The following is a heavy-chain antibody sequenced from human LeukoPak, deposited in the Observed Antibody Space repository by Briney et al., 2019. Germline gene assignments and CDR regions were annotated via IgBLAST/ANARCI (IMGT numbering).Heavy chain of an antibody. CDR3: ARMGGSSSWYSDY. D-gene: IGHD6-13*01. J-gene: IGHJ4*02. CDR2: INPNSGGT. CDR1: GYTFTGYY. V-gene: IGHV1-2*02. Sequence: ASVKVSCKASGYTFTGYYMHWVRQAPGQGLERMGWINPNSGGTNYAQKFQGRVTMTRDTSISTAYMELSRLRSDDTAVYYCARMGGSSSWYSDYWGQGTLVTVSS.